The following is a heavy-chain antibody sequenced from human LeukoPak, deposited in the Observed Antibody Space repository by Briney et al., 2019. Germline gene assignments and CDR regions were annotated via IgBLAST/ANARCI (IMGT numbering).Heavy chain of an antibody. CDR3: ARGFSGPNWGKRYYDH. V-gene: IGHV1-69*13. J-gene: IGHJ4*02. D-gene: IGHD7-27*01. Sequence: SVTVSCKASGGALSFYAVTWVRLAPGQGLEWMGGIILIFGSTNYAPKFEGRLTITADESTNTVYMELSSLRSEDTAVYFCARGFSGPNWGKRYYDHWGQGTLVTVSS. CDR2: IILIFGST. CDR1: GGALSFYA.